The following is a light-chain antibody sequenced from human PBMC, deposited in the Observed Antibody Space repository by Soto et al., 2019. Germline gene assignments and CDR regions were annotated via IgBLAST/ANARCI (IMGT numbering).Light chain of an antibody. J-gene: IGKJ1*01. Sequence: IVVTHSPHTLSFTPGERATLSCRASQSVGNNFLAWYQQKPGQAPTLLIYDASSRASGLPDRFSGSGSETDFTLTVSRLELEDFAVYFCHQYGTSPQTFGQGTKVDIK. CDR2: DAS. CDR1: QSVGNNF. CDR3: HQYGTSPQT. V-gene: IGKV3-20*01.